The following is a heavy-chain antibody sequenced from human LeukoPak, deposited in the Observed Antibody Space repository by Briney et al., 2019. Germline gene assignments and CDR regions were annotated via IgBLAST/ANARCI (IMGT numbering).Heavy chain of an antibody. Sequence: SVKVSCKASGGTFSSYAISWVRQAPGQGLEWMGGIIPIFGTANYAQKFQGRVTITADESTSTAYMELSSLRSEDTAVYYCAREGIVVVPAAREIDWFDPWGQGTLVTVSS. V-gene: IGHV1-69*13. D-gene: IGHD2-2*01. CDR3: AREGIVVVPAAREIDWFDP. CDR2: IIPIFGTA. J-gene: IGHJ5*02. CDR1: GGTFSSYA.